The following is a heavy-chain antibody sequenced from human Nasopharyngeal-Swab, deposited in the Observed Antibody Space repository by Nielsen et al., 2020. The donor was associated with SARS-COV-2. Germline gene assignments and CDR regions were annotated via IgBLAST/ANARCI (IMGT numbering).Heavy chain of an antibody. J-gene: IGHJ6*02. CDR2: ISASGGSP. D-gene: IGHD1-26*01. V-gene: IGHV3-23*01. CDR3: AKGGRAGATRRYYYGMDV. Sequence: GGSLRLSCAASGFTFSNYAMSWVRQAPGKGLEWVSGISASGGSPYYADSVKGRFTISRDSSNNTLYLQMNSLRAEDTAAYYCAKGGRAGATRRYYYGMDVWGQGTTVTVSS. CDR1: GFTFSNYA.